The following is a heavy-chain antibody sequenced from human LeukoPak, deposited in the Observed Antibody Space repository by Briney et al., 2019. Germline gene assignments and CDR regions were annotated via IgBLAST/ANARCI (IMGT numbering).Heavy chain of an antibody. CDR3: AKGGKWDVTPFDY. Sequence: GGSLRLSCAASGFTFTSYSMNWVRQAPGKGLEWVSTISGGGRSTYYADSVKGRFTISRDNSKNTLYLQVNSLRAEDTAVYYCAKGGKWDVTPFDYWGQGTLVTVSS. J-gene: IGHJ4*02. V-gene: IGHV3-23*01. D-gene: IGHD1-26*01. CDR2: ISGGGRST. CDR1: GFTFTSYS.